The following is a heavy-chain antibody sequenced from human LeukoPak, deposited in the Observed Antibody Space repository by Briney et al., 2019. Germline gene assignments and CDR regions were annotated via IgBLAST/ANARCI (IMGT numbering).Heavy chain of an antibody. CDR1: GFTVSSNY. J-gene: IGHJ4*02. CDR2: ICSGGST. V-gene: IGHV3-66*01. Sequence: GGSLRLSCAASGFTVSSNYMSWVRQAPGKGLEWVSVICSGGSTYYADSVKGRFTISRDNSKNTLFLQMNSLRAEDTAVYYCARDAAGQTLDYWGQGSLVTVSS. CDR3: ARDAAGQTLDY. D-gene: IGHD6-13*01.